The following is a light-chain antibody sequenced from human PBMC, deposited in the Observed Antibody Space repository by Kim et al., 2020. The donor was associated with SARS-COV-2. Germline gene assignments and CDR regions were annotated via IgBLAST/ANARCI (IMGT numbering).Light chain of an antibody. CDR2: GAS. Sequence: SLGERATLSCRASQSVSSNLAWYQQKPGQAPRLLIYGASTRATGVPARFSGSGSGTEFTLTISSLQSEDFAVYYCQQYDVWPPWTFGQGTKVDIK. CDR3: QQYDVWPPWT. J-gene: IGKJ1*01. V-gene: IGKV3-15*01. CDR1: QSVSSN.